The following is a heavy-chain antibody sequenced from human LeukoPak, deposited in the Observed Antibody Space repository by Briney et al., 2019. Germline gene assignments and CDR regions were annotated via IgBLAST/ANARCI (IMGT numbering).Heavy chain of an antibody. CDR1: GFSFRNYN. J-gene: IGHJ4*02. V-gene: IGHV3-21*01. CDR2: ISSSSSYI. CDR3: ARDMRGSYYLTDY. Sequence: PGGSLRLSRAASGFSFRNYNMNWVRPAPRKGREWVSFISSSSSYIYYADSVKGRFTISRDNAKNSLYLQMNSLRAEDTAVYYCARDMRGSYYLTDYWGQGTLVTVSS. D-gene: IGHD1-26*01.